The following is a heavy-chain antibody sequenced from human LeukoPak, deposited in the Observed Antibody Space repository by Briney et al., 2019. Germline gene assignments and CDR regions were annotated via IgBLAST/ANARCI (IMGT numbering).Heavy chain of an antibody. CDR2: ISYDGSNK. CDR1: GFTFSSYA. CDR3: AKAMYSSSWRHFDY. Sequence: GRSLRLSCAASGFTFSSYAMHWVRQAPGKGLEWVAVISYDGSNKYYADSVKGRFTISRDNSKNTLYLQMNSLRAEDTAVYYCAKAMYSSSWRHFDYWGQGTLVTVSS. V-gene: IGHV3-30*04. D-gene: IGHD6-13*01. J-gene: IGHJ4*02.